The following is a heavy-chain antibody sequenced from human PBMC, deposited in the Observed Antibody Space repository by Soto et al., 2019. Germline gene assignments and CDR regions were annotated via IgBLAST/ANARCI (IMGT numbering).Heavy chain of an antibody. CDR3: ARLDGSGSYSIDPWYFQH. J-gene: IGHJ1*01. V-gene: IGHV4-31*03. Sequence: SETLSLTCTVSGGSISSGGYYWSWIRQHPGKGLEWIGYIYYSGSTYYNPSLNSRVTISVDTSKNQFSLKLSSVTAADTAVYYCARLDGSGSYSIDPWYFQHWGQGTLVTVSS. CDR2: IYYSGST. D-gene: IGHD3-10*01. CDR1: GGSISSGGYY.